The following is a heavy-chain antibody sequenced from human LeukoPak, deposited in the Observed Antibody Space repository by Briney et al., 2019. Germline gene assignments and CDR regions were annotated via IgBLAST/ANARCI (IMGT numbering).Heavy chain of an antibody. Sequence: GSLRLSCAASGFTFRSYAMHWVRQPPGKGLEWIGEIYHSGSTNYNPSLKSRVTVLLDKSKNQFSLKLSSVTAADTAVYYCTRNGGNSDFDYWGQGTLVTVSS. CDR2: IYHSGST. V-gene: IGHV4-4*02. D-gene: IGHD4-23*01. J-gene: IGHJ4*02. CDR1: GFTFRSYA. CDR3: TRNGGNSDFDY.